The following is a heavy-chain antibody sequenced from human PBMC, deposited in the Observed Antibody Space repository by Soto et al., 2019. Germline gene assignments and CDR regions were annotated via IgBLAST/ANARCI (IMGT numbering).Heavy chain of an antibody. V-gene: IGHV3-23*01. J-gene: IGHJ4*03. CDR2: ISGSGGST. CDR1: GFTFSSYA. Sequence: SLRLSCAASGFTFSSYAMSWVRQAPGKGLEWVSAISGSGGSTYYADSVKGRFTISRGNSKSTLYLQMNSLRDEDTAVYYCANLVFIAAAGSRSYFDFWGQGTLVTVSS. D-gene: IGHD6-13*01. CDR3: ANLVFIAAAGSRSYFDF.